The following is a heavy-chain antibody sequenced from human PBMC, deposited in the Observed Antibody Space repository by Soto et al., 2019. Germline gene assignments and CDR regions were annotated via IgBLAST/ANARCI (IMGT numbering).Heavy chain of an antibody. Sequence: EVQLVESGGGLVQPGGSLRLSCAASGFTFSSYWMSWVRQAPGKGLEWVANIKQDGSEKYYVDSVKGRFTISRDNAKNSLYLQMNSLRAEDTAVYYFARDVVAARPYYFDYWGQGTLVTVSS. CDR3: ARDVVAARPYYFDY. D-gene: IGHD6-6*01. CDR2: IKQDGSEK. V-gene: IGHV3-7*05. J-gene: IGHJ4*02. CDR1: GFTFSSYW.